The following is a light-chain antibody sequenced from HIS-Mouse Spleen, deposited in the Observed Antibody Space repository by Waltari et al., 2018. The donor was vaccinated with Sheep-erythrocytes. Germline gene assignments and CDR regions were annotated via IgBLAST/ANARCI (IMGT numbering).Light chain of an antibody. Sequence: DIQMTQSPSSLSASVGDRVTITCQSSQDISNYLNWYQQKPGKAPKLLISHASNLETGVHSRFSGSGSGTDFTFTISRLQPEDIATYYCQQYDNLPLTFGGGTKVEIK. J-gene: IGKJ4*01. CDR3: QQYDNLPLT. V-gene: IGKV1-33*01. CDR2: HAS. CDR1: QDISNY.